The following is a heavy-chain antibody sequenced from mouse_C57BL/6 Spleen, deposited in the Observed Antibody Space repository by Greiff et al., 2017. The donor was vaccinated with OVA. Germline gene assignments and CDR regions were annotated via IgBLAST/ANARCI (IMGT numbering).Heavy chain of an antibody. Sequence: EVKLMESGEGLVKPGGSLKLSCAASGFTFSSYAMSWVRQTPEKRLEWVAYISSGGDYIYYADTVKGRFTISRDNARNTLYLQMSSLKSEDTAMYYCTRDPPLYYYAMDYWGQGTSVTVSS. CDR2: ISSGGDYI. V-gene: IGHV5-9-1*02. J-gene: IGHJ4*01. CDR3: TRDPPLYYYAMDY. CDR1: GFTFSSYA.